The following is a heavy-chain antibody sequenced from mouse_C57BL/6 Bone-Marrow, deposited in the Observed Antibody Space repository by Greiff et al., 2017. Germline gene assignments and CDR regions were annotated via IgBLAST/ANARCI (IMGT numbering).Heavy chain of an antibody. CDR1: GFTFSDYY. D-gene: IGHD1-3*01. CDR2: ISNGGGST. J-gene: IGHJ2*01. V-gene: IGHV5-12*01. CDR3: ARQDSGYFDY. Sequence: EVKLMESGGGLVQPGGSLKLSCAASGFTFSDYYMYWVRQTPEKRLEWVAYISNGGGSTYYPDTVKGRFTISRDNAKNTLYLQMSRLKSEDTAMYYCARQDSGYFDYWGQGTTLTVSS.